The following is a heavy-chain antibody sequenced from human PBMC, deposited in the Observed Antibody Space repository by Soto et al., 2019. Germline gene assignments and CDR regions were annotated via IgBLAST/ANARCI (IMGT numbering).Heavy chain of an antibody. Sequence: EVQLLESGGGLVQPGGSLRLSCAASGFTFSSYAMSWVRQAPGKGLEWVSAISGSGGSTYYADSVKGPFTISRDNSKNTMYLRMNSLRTEVTAVYHCAKVPHPRYCSGGSCFSSIIGYYYYGMDVCVKGTTVTVST. CDR1: GFTFSSYA. CDR2: ISGSGGST. V-gene: IGHV3-23*01. CDR3: AKVPHPRYCSGGSCFSSIIGYYYYGMDV. J-gene: IGHJ6*04. D-gene: IGHD2-15*01.